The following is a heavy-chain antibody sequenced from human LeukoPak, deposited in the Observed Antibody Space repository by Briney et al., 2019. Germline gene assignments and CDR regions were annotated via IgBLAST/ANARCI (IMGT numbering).Heavy chain of an antibody. V-gene: IGHV1-18*01. D-gene: IGHD2-2*02. CDR2: ISAYNGNT. J-gene: IGHJ4*02. CDR1: GYTFTSYV. CDR3: ARRRYCSSTSCYIGGAFDY. Sequence: ASVKVSCKASGYTFTSYVISWVRQAPGQGLEWMGWISAYNGNTNYAQKLQGRVTMTTDTSTSTAYMELRSLRSDDTAVYYCARRRYCSSTSCYIGGAFDYWGQGTLVTVSS.